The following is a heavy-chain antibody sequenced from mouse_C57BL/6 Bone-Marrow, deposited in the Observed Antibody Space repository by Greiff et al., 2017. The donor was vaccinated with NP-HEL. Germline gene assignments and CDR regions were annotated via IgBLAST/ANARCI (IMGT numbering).Heavy chain of an antibody. J-gene: IGHJ4*01. V-gene: IGHV1-62-2*01. Sequence: QVQLQQSGAELVKPGASVKLSCKASGYTFTEYTIHWVKQRSGQGLEWIGWFYPGSGSIKYNEKFKDKATLTADKSSSTVYMELSRLTSEDTAVYFCERDEGEDYYYEALLDYWGQGTSVTVSS. CDR1: GYTFTEYT. CDR3: ERDEGEDYYYEALLDY. CDR2: FYPGSGSI. D-gene: IGHD1-1*02.